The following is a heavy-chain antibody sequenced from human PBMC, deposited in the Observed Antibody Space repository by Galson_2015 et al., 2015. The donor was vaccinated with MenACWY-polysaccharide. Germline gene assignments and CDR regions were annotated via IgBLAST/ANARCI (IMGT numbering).Heavy chain of an antibody. J-gene: IGHJ5*02. D-gene: IGHD4-11*01. V-gene: IGHV1-69*04. Sequence: SVKVSCKASGGTLNTHAIYWVRQAPGQGLEWMGRIIPFLGKTDFSQNFQDRVTITADQSTNTVYMELSGLRSDDTAMYYCARVLTTDSGTYAWFDPWGQGTLVPVSS. CDR1: GGTLNTHA. CDR2: IIPFLGKT. CDR3: ARVLTTDSGTYAWFDP.